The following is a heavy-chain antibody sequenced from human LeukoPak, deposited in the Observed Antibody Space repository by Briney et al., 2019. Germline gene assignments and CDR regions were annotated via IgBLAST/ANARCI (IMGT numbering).Heavy chain of an antibody. CDR3: AKGAGSAWMDV. CDR1: GLTFSSSV. J-gene: IGHJ6*02. CDR2: ISDSDYNT. D-gene: IGHD1-26*01. V-gene: IGHV3-23*01. Sequence: GGSLRLSCAASGLTFSSSVMSWVRQSPGKGLEWVSSISDSDYNTYHADSVKGRFTISRDSSRNSMYLQMNSLRAEDTAVYYCAKGAGSAWMDVWGQGTTVIVSS.